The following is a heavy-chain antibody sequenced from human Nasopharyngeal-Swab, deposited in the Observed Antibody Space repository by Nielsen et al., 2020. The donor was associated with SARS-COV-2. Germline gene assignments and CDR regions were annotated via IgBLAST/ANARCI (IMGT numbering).Heavy chain of an antibody. CDR1: GFTFSSYA. CDR3: ARDPMTGIVVVVAAGYFDY. CDR2: ISYDGSNK. D-gene: IGHD2-15*01. J-gene: IGHJ4*02. Sequence: GSLRLSCAASGFTFSSYAMHWVRQAPGKGLEWVAVISYDGSNKYYADSVKGRFTISRDNSKNTLYLQMNSLRAEDTAVYYCARDPMTGIVVVVAAGYFDYWGQGTLVTVSS. V-gene: IGHV3-30-3*01.